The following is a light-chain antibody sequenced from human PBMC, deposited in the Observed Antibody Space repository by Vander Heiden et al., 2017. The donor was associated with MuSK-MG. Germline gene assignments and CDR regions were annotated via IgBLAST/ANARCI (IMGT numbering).Light chain of an antibody. CDR3: AVWDNSLSAWV. CDR1: SSNIGTNN. V-gene: IGLV1-47*02. J-gene: IGLJ3*02. CDR2: TNS. Sequence: QSVLTQPPSASGPPAQTVTISCSGSSSNIGTNNVQWCQQLPGTAPKLLIHTNSQRPSGVPDRISGSKSGTSASLAISGLRSEDEADYYCAVWDNSLSAWVLGGGTKVTVL.